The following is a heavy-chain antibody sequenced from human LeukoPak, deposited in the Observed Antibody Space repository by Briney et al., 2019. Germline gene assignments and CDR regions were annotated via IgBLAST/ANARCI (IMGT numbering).Heavy chain of an antibody. D-gene: IGHD6-19*01. CDR3: AKDTFISGWYYFDY. CDR2: ISWNSGSI. J-gene: IGHJ4*02. Sequence: PGGSLRLSCAASGFTFDDYAMHWVRQAPGKGLEWVSGISWNSGSIGYADSVKGRFTISRDNAKNSLYLQMNSLRAEDMAFYYCAKDTFISGWYYFDYWGQGALVTVSS. V-gene: IGHV3-9*03. CDR1: GFTFDDYA.